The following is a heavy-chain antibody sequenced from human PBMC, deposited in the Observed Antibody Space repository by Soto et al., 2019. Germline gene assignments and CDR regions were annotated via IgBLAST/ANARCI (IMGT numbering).Heavy chain of an antibody. CDR1: GFTLRNYW. D-gene: IGHD3-10*01. Sequence: GGSLRLSCVASGFTLRNYWMAWVRQTPGKGLEFVANIRQDGDEINYVDSVKGRFTISRDNAKNSLFLQMDSLRDEDTAVYYCGTDEWGGAFDIGGQGTMVTVSS. J-gene: IGHJ3*02. CDR2: IRQDGDEI. V-gene: IGHV3-7*04. CDR3: GTDEWGGAFDI.